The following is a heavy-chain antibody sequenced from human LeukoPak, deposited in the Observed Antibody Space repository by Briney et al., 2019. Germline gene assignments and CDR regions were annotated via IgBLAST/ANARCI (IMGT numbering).Heavy chain of an antibody. Sequence: GGSLRPSCAASGFTFSSYEMNWVRQAPGKGLEWVSYISSAGSTIYYADSVKGRFTISRDNTKNSLYLQMNSLRAEDTAVYYCVSSGSGSYWGQGTLVTVSS. V-gene: IGHV3-48*03. CDR1: GFTFSSYE. D-gene: IGHD3-22*01. CDR3: VSSGSGSY. CDR2: ISSAGSTI. J-gene: IGHJ4*02.